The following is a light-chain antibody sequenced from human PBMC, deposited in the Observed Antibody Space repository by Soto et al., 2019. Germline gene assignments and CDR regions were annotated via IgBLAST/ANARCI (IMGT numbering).Light chain of an antibody. CDR2: EVT. J-gene: IGLJ1*01. CDR3: SSYTNINTRACV. Sequence: LTQPASVSGSPGQSITISCTGTSGDIGSYNRVSWYQQHPGKAPKLIIYEVTDRPSGVSNRFPGSKSGNTASLTISGLQAEDEAEYYCSSYTNINTRACVFGTGTKVTVL. CDR1: SGDIGSYNR. V-gene: IGLV2-14*01.